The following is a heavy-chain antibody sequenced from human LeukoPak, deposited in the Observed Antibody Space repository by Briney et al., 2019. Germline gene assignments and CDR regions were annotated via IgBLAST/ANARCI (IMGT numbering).Heavy chain of an antibody. V-gene: IGHV3-7*05. CDR2: IKQDGSEK. Sequence: GGSLRLSCAASGFTFSNYWMSWVRQAPGKGLEWVANIKQDGSEKYYVDSVKGRFTVSRDNAKNSVYLQMNSLRAEDTAVYYCASGYDLSFFYYWGQGTLVTVSS. CDR1: GFTFSNYW. CDR3: ASGYDLSFFYY. J-gene: IGHJ4*02. D-gene: IGHD5-12*01.